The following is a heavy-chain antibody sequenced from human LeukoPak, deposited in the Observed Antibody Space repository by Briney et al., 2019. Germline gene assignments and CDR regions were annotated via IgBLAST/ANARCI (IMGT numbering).Heavy chain of an antibody. Sequence: GGSLRLSCAASGFTFSTYAMSWVRQAPGKGLEWVSTISGGVVSTYYADSVKGRFTISRDNSKNTLYLQMNSLRAEDTAVYYCAKDVSGSYLDVWGKGTTVTVSS. D-gene: IGHD1-26*01. CDR3: AKDVSGSYLDV. J-gene: IGHJ6*03. CDR1: GFTFSTYA. V-gene: IGHV3-23*01. CDR2: ISGGVVST.